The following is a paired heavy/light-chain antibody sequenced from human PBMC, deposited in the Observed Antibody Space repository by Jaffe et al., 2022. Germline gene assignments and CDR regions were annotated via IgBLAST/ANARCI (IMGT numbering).Light chain of an antibody. CDR3: QQYGRSPLT. J-gene: IGKJ4*01. Sequence: EIVLTQSPGTLSLSPGERATLSCRASQSVNDNYLAWYQQKPGQAPRLVIYGASSRATGIPDRFSGSGSGTDFSLTISGLEPEDFALYYCQQYGRSPLTFGGGTKVEI. CDR2: GAS. V-gene: IGKV3-20*01. CDR1: QSVNDNY.
Heavy chain of an antibody. CDR1: GGNMNEYL. J-gene: IGHJ4*01. Sequence: QVQLVQSGPEVEKPGSSVKVSCRASGGNMNEYLISWVRQAPGRGLEWLGGIIPIFETSTYAPKFQDRLTISTDESTNTAYMELRNLRSEDTAVYYCARGGYYFDSDESYFSFYHFDYWGHGTLVSVSS. CDR2: IIPIFETS. CDR3: ARGGYYFDSDESYFSFYHFDY. D-gene: IGHD3-22*01. V-gene: IGHV1-69*05.